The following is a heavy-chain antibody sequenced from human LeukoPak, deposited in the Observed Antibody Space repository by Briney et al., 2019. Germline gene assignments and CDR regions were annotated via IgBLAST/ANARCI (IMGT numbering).Heavy chain of an antibody. CDR1: ARSISSYY. D-gene: IGHD3-10*01. CDR3: ARDSGAAPDFDY. J-gene: IGHJ4*02. Sequence: PSETLSLACTVAARSISSYYWSWIRQPAGKGLEWIGRIYTSGSTNYNPSLKSRVTMSVDTSKNQCSLKLSSVTAADTAVYYCARDSGAAPDFDYWGQGTLVTVSS. V-gene: IGHV4-4*07. CDR2: IYTSGST.